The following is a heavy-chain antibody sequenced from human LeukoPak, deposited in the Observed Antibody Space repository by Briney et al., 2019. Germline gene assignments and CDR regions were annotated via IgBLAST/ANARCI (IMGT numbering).Heavy chain of an antibody. D-gene: IGHD3-3*01. V-gene: IGHV3-48*01. Sequence: GGSLRLSCAASGFTFSSYAMNWVRQAPGEGLEWISYISSSGSALYYADSVEGRFTISRDNAKSSLYLQMNSLRAEDTAVYYCAKDQPLRSLDWWGQGTLVTVSS. CDR2: ISSSGSAL. CDR3: AKDQPLRSLDW. J-gene: IGHJ4*02. CDR1: GFTFSSYA.